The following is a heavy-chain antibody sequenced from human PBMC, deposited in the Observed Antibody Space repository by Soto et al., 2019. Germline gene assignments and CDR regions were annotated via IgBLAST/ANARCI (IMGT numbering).Heavy chain of an antibody. J-gene: IGHJ4*02. CDR2: ISTSSSYT. CDR3: ARDYYDVSGYPYFDY. CDR1: GFTFSDHY. D-gene: IGHD3-22*01. Sequence: GSLRLSCAVSGFTFSDHYMSWIRQAPGKGREWVSVISTSSSYTNYAHSVRGRFTISRDNAKNSLYLQMNGLSAEDTAVYYCARDYYDVSGYPYFDYWGKGTLVTVSS. V-gene: IGHV3-11*06.